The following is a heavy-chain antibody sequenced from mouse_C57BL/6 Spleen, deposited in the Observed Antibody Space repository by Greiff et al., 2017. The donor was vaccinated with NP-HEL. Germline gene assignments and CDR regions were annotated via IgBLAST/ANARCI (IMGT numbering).Heavy chain of an antibody. CDR2: IWSGGST. J-gene: IGHJ2*01. D-gene: IGHD4-1*01. V-gene: IGHV2-2*01. Sequence: VQLQQSGPGLVQPSQSLSITCTVSGFSLTSYGVHWVRQSPGKGLEWLGVIWSGGSTDYNAAFISRLSISKDNSKSQVFFKMNRLQADDTAIYYCARRPLSNFYFDYWGQGTTLTVSS. CDR3: ARRPLSNFYFDY. CDR1: GFSLTSYG.